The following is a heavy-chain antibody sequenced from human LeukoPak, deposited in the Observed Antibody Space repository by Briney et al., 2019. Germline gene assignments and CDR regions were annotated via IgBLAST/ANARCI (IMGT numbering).Heavy chain of an antibody. D-gene: IGHD3-10*01. V-gene: IGHV3-23*01. CDR2: ISGSGGST. J-gene: IGHJ4*02. CDR1: GFTFSSYA. CDR3: AKDRYYYGSGSYYTDY. Sequence: GGSLRLSCAASGFTFSSYAMSWVRQAPGKRLEWVSAISGSGGSTYYADSVKGRFTISRDNSKNALYLQMNSLRAEDTAVYYCAKDRYYYGSGSYYTDYWGQGTLVTVSS.